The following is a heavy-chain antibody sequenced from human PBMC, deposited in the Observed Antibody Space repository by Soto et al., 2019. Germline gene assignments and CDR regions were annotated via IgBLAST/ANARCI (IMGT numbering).Heavy chain of an antibody. D-gene: IGHD3-3*01. V-gene: IGHV3-49*05. CDR3: TSLTIFGVVAYIYYYYGMDV. Sequence: EVQLVESGGGLVKPGRSLRLSCTASGFTFGDYAMSWFRQAPGKGLEWVGFIRSKAYGGTTEYAASVKGRFTISRDDSKSIAYLQMNSLKTEDTAVYYCTSLTIFGVVAYIYYYYGMDVWGQGTTVTVSS. J-gene: IGHJ6*02. CDR1: GFTFGDYA. CDR2: IRSKAYGGTT.